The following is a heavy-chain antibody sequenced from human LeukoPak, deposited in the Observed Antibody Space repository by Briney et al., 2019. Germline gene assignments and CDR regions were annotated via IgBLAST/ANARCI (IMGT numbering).Heavy chain of an antibody. CDR3: ARDHYGYYDAFDI. CDR1: GGSVSSGSYY. V-gene: IGHV4-61*01. Sequence: PSETLSLTCTVSGGSVSSGSYYWSSIRQPPGKGLEWIGYIYDSGNTNYNPSLKSRVTISVDTSKNQFSLNLRSVTAADTAVYYCARDHYGYYDAFDIWGQGTMFTVSS. D-gene: IGHD1-26*01. CDR2: IYDSGNT. J-gene: IGHJ3*02.